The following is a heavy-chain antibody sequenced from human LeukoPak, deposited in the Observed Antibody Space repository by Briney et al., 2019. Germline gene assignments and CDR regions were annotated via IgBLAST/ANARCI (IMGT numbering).Heavy chain of an antibody. CDR1: GFTFSSYA. CDR3: AKVVVVTPSFVDY. CDR2: ISGSGGST. Sequence: GGSLRLSCAASGFTFSSYAMSWVRQAPGKELEWDSAISGSGGSTYYADSVKGRFTISRDNSKNTLYLQMNSLRAEDTAVYYCAKVVVVTPSFVDYWGQRTLVTVSS. D-gene: IGHD4-23*01. V-gene: IGHV3-23*01. J-gene: IGHJ4*02.